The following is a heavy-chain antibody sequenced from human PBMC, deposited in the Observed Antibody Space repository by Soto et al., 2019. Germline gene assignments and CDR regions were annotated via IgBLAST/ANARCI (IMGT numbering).Heavy chain of an antibody. V-gene: IGHV4-59*12. Sequence: SETLSLTCTVSGGSISSYYWSWTRQPPGKGLEWIGDIYYSGSTNYNPSLKSRVTISVDKSKNQFSLKLSSVTAADTAVYYCARVLGNDAFDIWGQGTMVTVSS. CDR3: ARVLGNDAFDI. J-gene: IGHJ3*02. CDR2: IYYSGST. CDR1: GGSISSYY. D-gene: IGHD3-3*02.